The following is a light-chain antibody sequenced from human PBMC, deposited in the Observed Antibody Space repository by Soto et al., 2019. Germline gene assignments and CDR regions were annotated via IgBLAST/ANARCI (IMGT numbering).Light chain of an antibody. J-gene: IGLJ3*02. CDR3: TSYTTSSTHWV. CDR1: SSDDGGYNY. CDR2: EVS. Sequence: QSALTQPASVSGSPGQSITMSCTGTSSDDGGYNYVSWYQQHPGKAPKLMIYEVSNRPSGVSNRFSGSKSGNTASLTISGLQAEDAADYYCTSYTTSSTHWVFGGGTKLTVL. V-gene: IGLV2-14*01.